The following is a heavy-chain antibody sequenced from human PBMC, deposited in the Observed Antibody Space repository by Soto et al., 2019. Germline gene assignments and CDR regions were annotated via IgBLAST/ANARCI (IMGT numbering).Heavy chain of an antibody. J-gene: IGHJ4*02. D-gene: IGHD3-10*01. CDR2: INHSGST. CDR1: GGSFSGFY. V-gene: IGHV4-34*01. CDR3: ARGYYYGSGSPLSY. Sequence: SETLSLTCAVYGGSFSGFYWSWIRQPPGKGLEWIGEINHSGSTNYNPSLKSRVTISVDTSKNQFSLKLSSVTAEDTAVYYCARGYYYGSGSPLSYWGQGTLVTVSS.